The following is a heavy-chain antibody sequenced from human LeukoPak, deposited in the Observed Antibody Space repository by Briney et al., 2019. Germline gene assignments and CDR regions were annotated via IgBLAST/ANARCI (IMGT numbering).Heavy chain of an antibody. CDR1: GVTFSSYS. D-gene: IGHD2/OR15-2a*01. J-gene: IGHJ4*02. V-gene: IGHV3-21*01. CDR3: ARQGPYFDYCR. Sequence: AGSLRLSCAASGVTFSSYSMNWVRQAPPKGREWVSSIRSLSYILYAASVKGRFPISRGNAKISLFLQINCLRAEHTAVHFCARQGPYFDYCRWGQGTMVTVAS. CDR2: IRSLSYI.